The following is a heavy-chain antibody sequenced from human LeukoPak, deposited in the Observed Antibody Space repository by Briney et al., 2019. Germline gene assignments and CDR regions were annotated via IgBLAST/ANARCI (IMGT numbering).Heavy chain of an antibody. Sequence: PSETLSLTCAVYGGSFSGYYWTWIRQTPGKGLEWIGEINHRGSTNYSPSLESRVTISVDTSKNHFSLDLTSVTAADTAVYYCASGGWYRGYWGQGTLVTVS. CDR1: GGSFSGYY. CDR2: INHRGST. J-gene: IGHJ4*02. CDR3: ASGGWYRGY. D-gene: IGHD2-15*01. V-gene: IGHV4-34*01.